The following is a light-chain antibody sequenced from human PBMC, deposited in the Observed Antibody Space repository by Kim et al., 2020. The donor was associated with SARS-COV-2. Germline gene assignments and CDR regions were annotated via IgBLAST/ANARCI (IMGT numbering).Light chain of an antibody. J-gene: IGLJ3*02. CDR3: QSYDSNRWL. CDR1: DSTIARSY. CDR2: AHA. V-gene: IGLV6-57*01. Sequence: TSCSRADSTIARSYGRLYQQRPGSPPTAVIYAHAQRPSGVPDRFSGSIDGSYNSASLTISGLKTEDEADYYCQSYDSNRWLFGGGTQLTVL.